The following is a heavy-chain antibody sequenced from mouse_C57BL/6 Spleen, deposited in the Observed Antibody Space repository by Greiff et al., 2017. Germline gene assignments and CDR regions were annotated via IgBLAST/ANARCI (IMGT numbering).Heavy chain of an antibody. CDR3: ARGVLRYFDV. V-gene: IGHV1-7*01. CDR2: INPSSGYT. Sequence: QVQLKESGAELAKPGASVKLSCKASGYTFTSSWMHWVKQRPGQGLEWIGYINPSSGYTKYNQKFKDKATLTADKSSSTAYMQLSSLTYEDSAVYYCARGVLRYFDVWGTGTTVTVSS. D-gene: IGHD2-14*01. CDR1: GYTFTSSW. J-gene: IGHJ1*03.